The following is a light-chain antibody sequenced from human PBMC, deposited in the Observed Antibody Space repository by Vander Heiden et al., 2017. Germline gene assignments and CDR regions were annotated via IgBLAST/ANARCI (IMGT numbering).Light chain of an antibody. V-gene: IGLV1-40*01. J-gene: IGLJ1*01. CDR2: ANT. CDR1: SSNIGAGYD. Sequence: QSVLTQPPSVSWAPGQRVTIPCTGSSSNIGAGYDVHWCHHLPGTAPKLLIYANTNRPSGVPDRFSGSKSGTSASLAITGLQAEDEADYYCQSYDSSLNGGVFGTGTKVTVL. CDR3: QSYDSSLNGGV.